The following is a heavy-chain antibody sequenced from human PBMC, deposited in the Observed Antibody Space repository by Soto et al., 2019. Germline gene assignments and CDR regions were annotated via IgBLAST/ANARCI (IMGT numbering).Heavy chain of an antibody. J-gene: IGHJ6*02. CDR3: ARGDLDCISTSCYGGDYYYGMDV. D-gene: IGHD2-2*01. CDR1: GGSISSGGYY. CDR2: IYYSGST. V-gene: IGHV4-31*03. Sequence: PSETLSLTYTVSGGSISSGGYYWSWIRQHPGKGLEWIGYIYYSGSTYYNPSLKSRVTISVDKSKNQFSLKLSSVTAADTAVYYCARGDLDCISTSCYGGDYYYGMDVWGQGTTVTVSS.